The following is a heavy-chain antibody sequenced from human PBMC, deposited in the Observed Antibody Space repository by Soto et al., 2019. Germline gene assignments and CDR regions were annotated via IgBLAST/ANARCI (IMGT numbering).Heavy chain of an antibody. D-gene: IGHD1-26*01. Sequence: QVQLVQSGTEVKRPGDSVKVSCKASGYTFTGYYVHWVRQAPGQGLERMGWINPNSGDTYLAQRFQGRVTMNRDTSIGTAYMEVRGLKSDETAEYYCAKGGAIVAAGTRVYVYNAMDVWGQGTTVTVSS. J-gene: IGHJ6*02. CDR2: INPNSGDT. V-gene: IGHV1-2*02. CDR1: GYTFTGYY. CDR3: AKGGAIVAAGTRVYVYNAMDV.